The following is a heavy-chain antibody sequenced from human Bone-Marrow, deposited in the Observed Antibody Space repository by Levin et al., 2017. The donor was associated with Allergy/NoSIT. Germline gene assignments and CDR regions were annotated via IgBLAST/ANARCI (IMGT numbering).Heavy chain of an antibody. D-gene: IGHD6-19*01. V-gene: IGHV3-30*04. CDR3: ARGLYSSGWYSIYYYDGMDG. CDR1: GFTFSSYA. J-gene: IGHJ6*02. Sequence: GGSLRLSCAASGFTFSSYAMHWVRQAPGKGLEWVAVISYDGSNKYYADSVKGRFTISRDNSKNTLYLQMNSLRAEDTAVYYCARGLYSSGWYSIYYYDGMDGRGQGTTVTV. CDR2: ISYDGSNK.